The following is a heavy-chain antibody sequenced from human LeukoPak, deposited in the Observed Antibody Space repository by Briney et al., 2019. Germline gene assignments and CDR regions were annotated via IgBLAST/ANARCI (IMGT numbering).Heavy chain of an antibody. CDR1: GGTFSSYA. CDR3: ARDHGVPAAIE. CDR2: IIPIFGTA. D-gene: IGHD2-2*01. V-gene: IGHV1-69*13. Sequence: ASVKVSCKASGGTFSSYAISWVQQAPGQGLEWMGGIIPIFGTANYAQKFQGRVTITADESTSTAYMELSSLRSEDTAVYYCARDHGVPAAIEWGQGTLVTVSS. J-gene: IGHJ4*02.